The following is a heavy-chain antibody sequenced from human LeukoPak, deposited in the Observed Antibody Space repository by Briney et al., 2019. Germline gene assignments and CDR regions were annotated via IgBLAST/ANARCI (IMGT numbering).Heavy chain of an antibody. CDR2: IYSGGDT. CDR1: GFTVSNNY. Sequence: PGGSLRLSCAASGFTVSNNYMNSVRHAPGKGLEWVSLIYSGGDTSYADSVKGRFTVSRDHSNNTLYLQMNSLRAEDTAVYYCARDPPAVALNTYAWVQGTMVIVSS. D-gene: IGHD6-13*01. J-gene: IGHJ5*02. CDR3: ARDPPAVALNTYA. V-gene: IGHV3-66*01.